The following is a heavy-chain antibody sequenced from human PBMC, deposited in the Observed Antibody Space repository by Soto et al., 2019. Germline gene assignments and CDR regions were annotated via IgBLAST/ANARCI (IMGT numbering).Heavy chain of an antibody. Sequence: QVQLVQSGAEVKKPGSSVKVSCKASGGTFSSYTISWVRQAPGQGLEWMGRIIPILGIANYAQKFQGRVTLTXAKCTXXAYMELSSLRSEATAVYYCARDQISIAGAGYYFDYWGQGTLVTVSS. V-gene: IGHV1-69*08. CDR3: ARDQISIAGAGYYFDY. CDR1: GGTFSSYT. J-gene: IGHJ4*02. D-gene: IGHD6-13*01. CDR2: IIPILGIA.